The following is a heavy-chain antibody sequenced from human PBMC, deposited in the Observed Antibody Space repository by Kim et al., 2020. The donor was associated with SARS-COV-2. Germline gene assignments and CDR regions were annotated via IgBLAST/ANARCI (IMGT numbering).Heavy chain of an antibody. CDR3: AKDLGIAARHAFDI. Sequence: ADSVKGRFTISRDNAKNSLYLQMNSLRAEDTALYYCAKDLGIAARHAFDIWGQGTMVTVSS. D-gene: IGHD6-6*01. V-gene: IGHV3-9*01. J-gene: IGHJ3*02.